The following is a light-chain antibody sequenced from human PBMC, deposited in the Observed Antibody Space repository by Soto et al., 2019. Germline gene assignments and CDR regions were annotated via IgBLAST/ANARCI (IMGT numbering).Light chain of an antibody. V-gene: IGLV2-14*01. CDR2: EVN. CDR1: SSDVGAYDY. Sequence: QSVLTQAASVSGSPGQSITISCSGSSSDVGAYDYVSWYQHHPGKAPKLIIYEVNRRPSGVSNRFSGSKSGHKASLTISGLQAEDEAEYYCNPTTSISTFYVFGTGTKVIVL. CDR3: NPTTSISTFYV. J-gene: IGLJ1*01.